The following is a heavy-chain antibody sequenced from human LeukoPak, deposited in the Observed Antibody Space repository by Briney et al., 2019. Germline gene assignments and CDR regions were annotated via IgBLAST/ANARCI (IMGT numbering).Heavy chain of an antibody. CDR3: ARGGWLPDY. CDR2: IKQDGSEK. J-gene: IGHJ4*02. Sequence: GGSLRLSYAASGFTFSSYSMNWVRQAPGKGLEWVANIKQDGSEKYYVDSVKGRFTISRDNAKNSLYLQMNSLRAGDTAVYYCARGGWLPDYWGQGTLVTVSS. V-gene: IGHV3-7*01. CDR1: GFTFSSYS. D-gene: IGHD3-22*01.